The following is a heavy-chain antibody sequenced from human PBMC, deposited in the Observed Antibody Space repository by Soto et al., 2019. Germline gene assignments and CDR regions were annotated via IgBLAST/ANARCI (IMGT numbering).Heavy chain of an antibody. CDR3: AKSNLAAPGKDAFDI. Sequence: GGSLRLSCAASGLTFSSYAMSWVRQAPGKGLEWVSAISGSGGSTYYADSVKGRFTISRDNSKNTLYPQMNSLRAEDTAVYYCAKSNLAAPGKDAFDIWGQGTTVTVSS. D-gene: IGHD1-1*01. CDR2: ISGSGGST. CDR1: GLTFSSYA. V-gene: IGHV3-23*01. J-gene: IGHJ3*02.